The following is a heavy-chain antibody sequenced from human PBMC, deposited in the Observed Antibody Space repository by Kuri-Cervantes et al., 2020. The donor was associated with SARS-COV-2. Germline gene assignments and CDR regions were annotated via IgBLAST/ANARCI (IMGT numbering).Heavy chain of an antibody. J-gene: IGHJ6*02. CDR2: IYSGGSST. D-gene: IGHD1-26*01. V-gene: IGHV3-23*03. Sequence: GESLKISCAASGFTFSSYAMSWVRQAPGKGLEWVSVIYSGGSSTYYADSVKGRFTISRDNSKNTLYLQMNSLRAEDTAVYYCASSGNWYGMDVWGQGTTVTVSS. CDR3: ASSGNWYGMDV. CDR1: GFTFSSYA.